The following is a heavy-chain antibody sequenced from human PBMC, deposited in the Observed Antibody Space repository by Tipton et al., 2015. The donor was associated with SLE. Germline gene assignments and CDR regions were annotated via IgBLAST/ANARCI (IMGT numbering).Heavy chain of an antibody. Sequence: TLSLTCAVSGYSISSGYYWGWIRQPPGKGLEWIGSIYHSGSTYYNPSLKSRVTISVDTSKNQFSLKLSSVTAADTAVYYCARDVRDCSSTSCQGWFDPWGQGTLVTVSS. J-gene: IGHJ5*02. D-gene: IGHD2-2*01. CDR1: GYSISSGYY. V-gene: IGHV4-38-2*02. CDR2: IYHSGST. CDR3: ARDVRDCSSTSCQGWFDP.